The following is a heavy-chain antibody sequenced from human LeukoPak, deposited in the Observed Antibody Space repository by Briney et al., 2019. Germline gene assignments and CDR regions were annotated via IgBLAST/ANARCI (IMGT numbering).Heavy chain of an antibody. D-gene: IGHD1-1*01. CDR3: ARPVPSRLGWFDP. CDR2: IYYSGST. CDR1: GGSNSSSSYY. V-gene: IGHV4-39*01. J-gene: IGHJ5*02. Sequence: PSETLSLTCTVSGGSNSSSSYYWGWIRQPPGKGLEWIGTIYYSGSTYYNPSLKSRVTISVDTSKNQFSLKLSSVTAADTAVYYCARPVPSRLGWFDPWGQGTLVTVSS.